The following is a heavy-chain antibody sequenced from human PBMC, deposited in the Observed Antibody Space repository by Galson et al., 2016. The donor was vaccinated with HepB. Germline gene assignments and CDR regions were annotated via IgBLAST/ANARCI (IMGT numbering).Heavy chain of an antibody. V-gene: IGHV3-30*03. Sequence: SLRLSCAASGFTFSTFGMDWVRQAPGRGLEWVAGISYDGSDEKYADSVKGRFTISRDNSKNTMYLQMSSLRAEDTAVYYCARSPWNHQNPYFDNWGQGTLVTVSS. J-gene: IGHJ4*02. D-gene: IGHD1-14*01. CDR3: ARSPWNHQNPYFDN. CDR1: GFTFSTFG. CDR2: ISYDGSDE.